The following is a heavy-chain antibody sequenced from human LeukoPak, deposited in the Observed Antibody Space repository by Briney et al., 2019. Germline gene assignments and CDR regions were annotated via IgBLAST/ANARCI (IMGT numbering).Heavy chain of an antibody. CDR1: GFTFSNAW. J-gene: IGHJ6*03. CDR3: TTTRLLWFGEGGYMDV. Sequence: PGGSLRLSCAASGFTFSNAWMSWVRQAPGKGLEWVGRIKSKTDGGTTDYAAPVKGRFTISRDESKNTLYLQMNSLKTEDTAVYYCTTTRLLWFGEGGYMDVWGKGTTVTISS. D-gene: IGHD3-10*01. V-gene: IGHV3-15*01. CDR2: IKSKTDGGTT.